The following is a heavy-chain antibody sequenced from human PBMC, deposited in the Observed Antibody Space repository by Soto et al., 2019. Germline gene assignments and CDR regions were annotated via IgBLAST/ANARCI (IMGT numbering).Heavy chain of an antibody. J-gene: IGHJ4*02. Sequence: EVQLLESGGGLVQPGGSLRLSCAASGFTFSNYAMNWVRQAPGKGLEWVSAISGSGVMTYYADSVQGRFTISRDNSKNTLFLDMNSLRAEDTATYYCAKAVAGSGIVGPNDYWGQGTLVTVSS. CDR2: ISGSGVMT. CDR1: GFTFSNYA. D-gene: IGHD1-26*01. V-gene: IGHV3-23*01. CDR3: AKAVAGSGIVGPNDY.